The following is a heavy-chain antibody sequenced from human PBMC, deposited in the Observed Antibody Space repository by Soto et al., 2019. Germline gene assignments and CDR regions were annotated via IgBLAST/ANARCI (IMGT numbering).Heavy chain of an antibody. J-gene: IGHJ6*01. V-gene: IGHV1-69*12. CDR2: IMPVFPTP. D-gene: IGHD3-3*02. Sequence: QVQLVQSGAEVKKPGSSVKVSCKTSGGTFRTSAISWVRQAPGQGLEWMGGIMPVFPTPDYAQKFQGRVMITADESTSTAYRELRSLRSEDTAVYYCARDKDRQQLGGNYYYIMDVWGQGTTVTVSS. CDR1: GGTFRTSA. CDR3: ARDKDRQQLGGNYYYIMDV.